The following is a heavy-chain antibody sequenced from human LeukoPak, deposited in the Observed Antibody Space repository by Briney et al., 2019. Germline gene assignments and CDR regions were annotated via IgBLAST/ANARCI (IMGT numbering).Heavy chain of an antibody. V-gene: IGHV3-48*01. CDR3: VRGSLASGVVVYYYYYLDV. Sequence: PGGSLRLSCAASGFTFTNYWMNWVRQAPGMGLEWLSYISASRGITYYADSVKGRFTISRDNAKNSLYLQMNSLRAEDTAVYYCVRGSLASGVVVYYYYYLDVWGKGTTVTVSS. J-gene: IGHJ6*03. CDR1: GFTFTNYW. CDR2: ISASRGIT. D-gene: IGHD3-3*01.